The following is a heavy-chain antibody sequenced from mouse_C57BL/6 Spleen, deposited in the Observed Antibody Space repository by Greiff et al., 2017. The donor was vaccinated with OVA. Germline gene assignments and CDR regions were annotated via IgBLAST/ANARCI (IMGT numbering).Heavy chain of an antibody. D-gene: IGHD3-2*01. J-gene: IGHJ4*01. Sequence: EVKLMESGPVLVKPGASVKMSCKASGYTFTDYYMNWVKQSHGKSLEWIGVINPYNGGTSYNQKFKGKATLTVDKSSSTAYMELNSLTSEDSAVYYCARRGDQTALYDYYAMDYWGQGTSVTVSS. V-gene: IGHV1-19*01. CDR2: INPYNGGT. CDR1: GYTFTDYY. CDR3: ARRGDQTALYDYYAMDY.